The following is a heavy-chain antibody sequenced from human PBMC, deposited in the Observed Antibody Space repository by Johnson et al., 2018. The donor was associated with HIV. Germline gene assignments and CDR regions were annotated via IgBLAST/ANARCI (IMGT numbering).Heavy chain of an antibody. CDR2: IRYDGSNK. J-gene: IGHJ3*02. V-gene: IGHV3-33*08. CDR3: ARSLVLVRGAFDI. D-gene: IGHD6-6*01. Sequence: QVQLVESGGGVVQPGRSLRLSCAASGFTFSSYAMHWVRQAPGKGLEWVAFIRYDGSNKYYVDSVKGRFTISRDNSKNTLYLQMNSRRAGDTAVYFCARSLVLVRGAFDIWGQGTMVTVSS. CDR1: GFTFSSYA.